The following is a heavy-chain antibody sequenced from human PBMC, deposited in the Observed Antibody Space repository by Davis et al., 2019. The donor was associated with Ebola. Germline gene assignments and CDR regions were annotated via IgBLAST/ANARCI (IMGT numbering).Heavy chain of an antibody. CDR2: MFSGGRT. D-gene: IGHD2-2*02. CDR3: AKDGGYQLPYYADY. Sequence: GESLKISCAASGFTVTSNYMNWVRQAPGKGLEWVSVMFSGGRTYYADSVKGRFTISRDNTKNTLFLQMKSLRTDDTAVYYCAKDGGYQLPYYADYWGQGTLVTVSS. J-gene: IGHJ4*02. CDR1: GFTVTSNY. V-gene: IGHV3-53*01.